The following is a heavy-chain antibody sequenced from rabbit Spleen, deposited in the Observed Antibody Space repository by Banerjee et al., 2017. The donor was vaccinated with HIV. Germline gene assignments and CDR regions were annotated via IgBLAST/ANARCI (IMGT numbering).Heavy chain of an antibody. CDR1: GFTLSSSYY. J-gene: IGHJ4*01. D-gene: IGHD2-1*01. Sequence: QSLEESGGGLVQPEGSLTLTCKASGFTLSSSYYMCWVRQAPGKGLEWLACMDGGSSGSPYYASWAKGRFTISKTSSTTVTLQMTSLTAADTATYFCARSGYNTDYGAFYFTLWGQGTLVTVS. CDR3: ARSGYNTDYGAFYFTL. CDR2: MDGGSSGSP. V-gene: IGHV1S40*01.